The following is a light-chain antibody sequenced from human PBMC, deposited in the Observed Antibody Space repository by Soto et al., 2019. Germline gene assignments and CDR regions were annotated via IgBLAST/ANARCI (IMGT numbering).Light chain of an antibody. CDR3: QQYNNWPRT. Sequence: EIVLTQSPGTLSLSPGEGANLSCRASQSVSSSYLAWYQQKPGQAPRLLIYGASSRATGIPDRFSGSGSGTEFTLTINSLQSEDFAVYYCQQYNNWPRTFGQGTKVDIK. CDR1: QSVSSSY. CDR2: GAS. J-gene: IGKJ1*01. V-gene: IGKV3-20*01.